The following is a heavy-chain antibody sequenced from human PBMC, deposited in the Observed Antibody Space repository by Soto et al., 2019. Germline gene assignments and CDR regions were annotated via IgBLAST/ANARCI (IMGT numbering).Heavy chain of an antibody. CDR2: IYSGGST. CDR3: ARGLGTTGYYYGLDF. J-gene: IGHJ4*02. V-gene: IGHV3-66*01. CDR1: GFTVNNNY. Sequence: EVQLVESGGGLVQPGGSLRLSCAASGFTVNNNYMSWVRQDPGKGLEWVSIIYSGGSTYYADAVQGRFSTSRDISKNMLFLQMNSLRAEDTAVYYCARGLGTTGYYYGLDFWGQGTLVTVSS. D-gene: IGHD3-22*01.